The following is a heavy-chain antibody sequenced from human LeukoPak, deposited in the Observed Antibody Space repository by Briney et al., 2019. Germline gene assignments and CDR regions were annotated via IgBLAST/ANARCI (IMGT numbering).Heavy chain of an antibody. V-gene: IGHV1-8*01. Sequence: EASVKVSCKASGYTFTSYDINWVQQATGQGLEWMGWMNPNSGNTGYAQKFQGRVTMTRNTSISTAYMELSSLRSEDTAVYYCARGIVVVPAAIGGRRDWFDPWGQGTLVTVSS. CDR2: MNPNSGNT. D-gene: IGHD2-2*01. CDR1: GYTFTSYD. CDR3: ARGIVVVPAAIGGRRDWFDP. J-gene: IGHJ5*02.